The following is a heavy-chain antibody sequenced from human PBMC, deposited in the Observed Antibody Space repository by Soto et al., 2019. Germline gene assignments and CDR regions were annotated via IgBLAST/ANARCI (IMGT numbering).Heavy chain of an antibody. V-gene: IGHV2-5*02. CDR3: AHSGGLIAVAGTHFDY. D-gene: IGHD6-19*01. Sequence: SGPTLVNPTQTLTLTCTFSGFSLSTSGVGVGWIRQPPGKALEWLALIYWDDDKRYSPSLKSRLTITKDTSKNQVVLTMTNMDPVDTATYYCAHSGGLIAVAGTHFDYWGQGTPVTVSS. CDR2: IYWDDDK. CDR1: GFSLSTSGVG. J-gene: IGHJ4*02.